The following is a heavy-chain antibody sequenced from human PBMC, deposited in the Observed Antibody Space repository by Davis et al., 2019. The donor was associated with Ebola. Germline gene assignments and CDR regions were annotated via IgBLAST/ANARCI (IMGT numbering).Heavy chain of an antibody. J-gene: IGHJ6*02. CDR3: ARDLAEYYYGMDV. V-gene: IGHV4-39*07. CDR2: IYYSGST. CDR1: GGSISSSSYY. Sequence: MPSETLSLTCTVSGGSISSSSYYWGWIRQPPGKGLEWIGSIYYSGSTYYNPSLKSRVTISVDTSKNQFSLKLSSVTAADTAVYYCARDLAEYYYGMDVWGQGTTVTVSS.